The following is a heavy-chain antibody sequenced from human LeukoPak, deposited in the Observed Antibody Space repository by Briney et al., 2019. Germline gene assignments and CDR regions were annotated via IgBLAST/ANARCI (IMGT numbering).Heavy chain of an antibody. V-gene: IGHV3-33*01. CDR2: IWYDGSNK. Sequence: GGSLRLSCAASGFTFSSYGMHWVRQAPGKGLEWVAVIWYDGSNKYYADSVKGRFTISRDNSKNTLYLQMNSLRAEGTAVYYCARESRDGYNYVDYWGQGTLVTVSS. J-gene: IGHJ4*02. CDR3: ARESRDGYNYVDY. CDR1: GFTFSSYG. D-gene: IGHD5-24*01.